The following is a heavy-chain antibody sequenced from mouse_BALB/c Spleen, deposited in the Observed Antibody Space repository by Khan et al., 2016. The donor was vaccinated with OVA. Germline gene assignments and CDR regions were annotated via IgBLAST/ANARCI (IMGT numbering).Heavy chain of an antibody. CDR1: GYSFTGYF. CDR2: INPHIGET. V-gene: IGHV1-20*02. CDR3: TRIYRSDFDY. Sequence: VQLQQSGPVLVRPGASVKISRKASGYSFTGYFMNWVMQSHGKSLEWIGRINPHIGETFYNQRFKDKATLTVDESSSTAHMELRSLASEDSAVYYCTRIYRSDFDYWGQGTTLTVSS. D-gene: IGHD1-1*01. J-gene: IGHJ2*01.